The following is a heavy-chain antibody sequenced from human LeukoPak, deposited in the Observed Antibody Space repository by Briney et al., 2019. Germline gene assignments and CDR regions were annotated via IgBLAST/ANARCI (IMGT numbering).Heavy chain of an antibody. J-gene: IGHJ4*02. D-gene: IGHD3-10*01. CDR2: ISGSGGST. Sequence: GGSLRLSCAASGFTVSSKHMSWVRQAPGKGLEWVSSISGSGGSTYYADSVRGRFTISRDSSKNTLYLQMNSLRAEDTAIFYCAKVRDGSGSYYFDYWGQGTLVTVSS. V-gene: IGHV3-23*01. CDR3: AKVRDGSGSYYFDY. CDR1: GFTVSSKH.